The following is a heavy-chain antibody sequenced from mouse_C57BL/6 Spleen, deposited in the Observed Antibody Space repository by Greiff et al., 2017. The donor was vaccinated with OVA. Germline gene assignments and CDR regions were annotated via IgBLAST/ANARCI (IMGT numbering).Heavy chain of an antibody. CDR2: INPNNGGT. CDR3: AREKKLGPGNFDY. CDR1: GYTFTDYN. J-gene: IGHJ2*01. V-gene: IGHV1-18*01. Sequence: EVQLQQSGPELVKPGASVKIPCKASGYTFTDYNMDWVKQSHGKSLEWIGDINPNNGGTIYNQKFKGKATLTVDKSSSTAYMELRSLTSEDTAVYYCAREKKLGPGNFDYWGQGTTLTVSS. D-gene: IGHD4-1*01.